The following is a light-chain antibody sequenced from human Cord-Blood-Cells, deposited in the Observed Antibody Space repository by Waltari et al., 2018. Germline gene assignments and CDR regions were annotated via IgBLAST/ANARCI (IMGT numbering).Light chain of an antibody. CDR3: QEYYSTPWT. J-gene: IGKJ1*01. CDR2: WAS. V-gene: IGKV4-1*01. CDR1: QSVLYSSNNKNY. Sequence: DIVLTQSPDSLAVSLGERATINCKSSQSVLYSSNNKNYLAWYQKKPGQPPKLLLYWASTRESGVPDRFSGSGSGTDFTLTISSLQAEDVAVYYCQEYYSTPWTFGQGTKVESK.